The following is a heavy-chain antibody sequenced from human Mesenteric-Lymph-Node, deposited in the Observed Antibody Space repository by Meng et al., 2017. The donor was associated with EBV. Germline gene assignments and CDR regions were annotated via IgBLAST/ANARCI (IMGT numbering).Heavy chain of an antibody. D-gene: IGHD3-16*01. CDR2: VIHSGNT. Sequence: QVQLPQWGAGLLKPSETLSLTCDVYGDSFSAYYWRWIRQPPGRGLECIGDVIHSGNTSYSPSLKSRVTISVDTSKRQFSLKLRSMTAADTAVYYCANGWGKANYWGQGTLVTVSS. J-gene: IGHJ4*02. V-gene: IGHV4-34*12. CDR1: GDSFSAYY. CDR3: ANGWGKANY.